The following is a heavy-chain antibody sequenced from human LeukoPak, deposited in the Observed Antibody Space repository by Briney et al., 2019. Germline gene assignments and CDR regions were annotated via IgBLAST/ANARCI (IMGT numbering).Heavy chain of an antibody. V-gene: IGHV3-23*01. CDR2: ISGSGGST. J-gene: IGHJ4*02. CDR1: GFTFSGYA. CDR3: AKVAPMTTVTIYSDY. D-gene: IGHD4-17*01. Sequence: GGSLRLSGAASGFTFSGYAMSWVRQAPGKGLEWVSAISGSGGSTYYADSVKGRFTISRDNSKNTLYLQMNSLRVEDTAVYYCAKVAPMTTVTIYSDYWGQGTLVTVSS.